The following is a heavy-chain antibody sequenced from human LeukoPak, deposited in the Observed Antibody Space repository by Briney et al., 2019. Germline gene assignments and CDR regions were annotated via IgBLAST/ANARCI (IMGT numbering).Heavy chain of an antibody. D-gene: IGHD1-7*01. V-gene: IGHV4-30-2*01. CDR1: GGSFSWGGSY. CDR2: IFHNGDT. Sequence: PSETLSLTCTVSGGSFSWGGSYWSWIRQPPGKGLEWLGYIFHNGDTYYNSSLKSRVSLSVDKANKKFSLRLTSVTAADTAVYFCARDSRLASRTGTFDSWGQGTLVIVSS. J-gene: IGHJ4*02. CDR3: ARDSRLASRTGTFDS.